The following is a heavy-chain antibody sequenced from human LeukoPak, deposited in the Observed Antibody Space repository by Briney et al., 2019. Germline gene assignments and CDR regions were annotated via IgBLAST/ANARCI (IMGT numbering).Heavy chain of an antibody. CDR3: ARARYLTGSRDDAFDI. J-gene: IGHJ3*02. CDR1: GYTFPRYG. V-gene: IGHV1-18*01. Sequence: GASVKVSCKASGYTFPRYGVSWVRLAPGQGLEWMAWISAYNGNTDYAQNFQGRVTMTTDISTSTAYMELRSLRSDDTAVYYCARARYLTGSRDDAFDIWGQGTVVTVSS. D-gene: IGHD1-26*01. CDR2: ISAYNGNT.